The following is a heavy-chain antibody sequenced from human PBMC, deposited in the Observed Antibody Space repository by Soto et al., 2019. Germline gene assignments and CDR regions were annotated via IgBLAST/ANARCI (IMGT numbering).Heavy chain of an antibody. CDR3: ARMAVTFFLDNWFDP. D-gene: IGHD3-3*01. J-gene: IGHJ5*02. V-gene: IGHV4-34*01. CDR2: INHSGST. Sequence: SETLSLTCAVYGGSFRGYYWSWIRQPPGKGLEWIGGINHSGSTNYNPSLKSRVTISVDTSKNQFSLKLSSVTAADTAVYYCARMAVTFFLDNWFDPWGQGTLVTVSS. CDR1: GGSFRGYY.